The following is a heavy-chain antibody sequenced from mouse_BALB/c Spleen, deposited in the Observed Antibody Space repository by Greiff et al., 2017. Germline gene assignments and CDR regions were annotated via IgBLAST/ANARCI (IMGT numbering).Heavy chain of an antibody. V-gene: IGHV5-9-4*01. CDR2: ISSGGSYT. D-gene: IGHD2-4*01. Sequence: EVQRVESGGGLVKPGGSLKLSCAASGFTFSSYAMSWVRQSPEKRLEWVAEISSGGSYTYYPDTVTGRFTITRDNAKNTLYLEMSSLRSEDTAMYYCARGESTMSTTDWDFDVWGEGTTVTVSS. CDR1: GFTFSSYA. CDR3: ARGESTMSTTDWDFDV. J-gene: IGHJ1*01.